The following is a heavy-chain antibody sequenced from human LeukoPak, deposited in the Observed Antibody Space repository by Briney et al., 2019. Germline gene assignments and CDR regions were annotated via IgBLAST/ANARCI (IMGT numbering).Heavy chain of an antibody. V-gene: IGHV4-38-2*02. CDR1: GYSISSGYY. CDR2: IYHSGST. Sequence: SETLSLTCTVSGYSISSGYYWGWIRQPPGKGLEWIGSIYHSGSTYYNPSLKSRVTISVDTSKNQFSLKLSSVTAADTAVYYCARVPRGGGSCYSDYWGQGTLVTVSS. D-gene: IGHD2-15*01. J-gene: IGHJ4*02. CDR3: ARVPRGGGSCYSDY.